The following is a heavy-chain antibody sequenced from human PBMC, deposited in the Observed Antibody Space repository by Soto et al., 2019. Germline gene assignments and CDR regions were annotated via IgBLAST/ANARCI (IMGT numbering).Heavy chain of an antibody. CDR2: INHSGST. CDR3: ARKPYDYVWGSYRNYYYYGMDV. J-gene: IGHJ6*02. CDR1: GGSFSGYY. V-gene: IGHV4-34*01. D-gene: IGHD3-16*02. Sequence: SETLSLTCAVYGGSFSGYYWSWIRQPPGRGLEWIGEINHSGSTNYNPSLKSRVTISVDTSKNQFSLKLSSVTAADTAVYYCARKPYDYVWGSYRNYYYYGMDVWGQGTTVTVSS.